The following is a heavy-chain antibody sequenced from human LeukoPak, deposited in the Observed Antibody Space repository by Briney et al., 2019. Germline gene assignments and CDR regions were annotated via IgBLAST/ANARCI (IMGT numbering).Heavy chain of an antibody. Sequence: GASVKVSCKASGYTFTSYGISWVRQAPGQGLEWMGGIIPIFGTANYAQKFQGRVTITADKSTSTAYMELSSLRSEDTAVYYCARDCSGGSCYQRRGFDYWGQGTLVTVSS. CDR3: ARDCSGGSCYQRRGFDY. V-gene: IGHV1-69*06. J-gene: IGHJ4*02. CDR2: IIPIFGTA. CDR1: GYTFTSYG. D-gene: IGHD2-15*01.